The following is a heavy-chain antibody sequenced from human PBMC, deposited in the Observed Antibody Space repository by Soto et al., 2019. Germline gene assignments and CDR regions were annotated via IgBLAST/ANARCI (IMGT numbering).Heavy chain of an antibody. CDR1: GYSFRSYW. Sequence: GESLKISCQASGYSFRSYWISWVRQMPGRGLEWLGRIDGGDSYTKYNPSFEGHVTMSLDESISTAYLQWSSLKASDTATYFCARHYYSTAAREDWGQRTVGTVSS. CDR2: IDGGDSYT. CDR3: ARHYYSTAARED. D-gene: IGHD1-26*01. J-gene: IGHJ4*02. V-gene: IGHV5-10-1*01.